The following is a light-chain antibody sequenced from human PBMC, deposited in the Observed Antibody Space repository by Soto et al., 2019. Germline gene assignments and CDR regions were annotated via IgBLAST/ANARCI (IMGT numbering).Light chain of an antibody. CDR2: KAS. Sequence: DIQMTQSPSTLSASVGDRVTITCRASQNVNSDLAWYQQKPGKAPKLLIYKASRLQSGVPSRFSGSGSGTDFTLTITSLQPEDFATYWCQQYNSYSWTFGQGTTVHLK. V-gene: IGKV1-5*03. CDR3: QQYNSYSWT. J-gene: IGKJ1*01. CDR1: QNVNSD.